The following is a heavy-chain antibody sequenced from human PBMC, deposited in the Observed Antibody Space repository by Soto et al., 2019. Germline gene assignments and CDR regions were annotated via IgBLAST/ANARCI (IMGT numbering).Heavy chain of an antibody. CDR1: GGSISSYY. V-gene: IGHV4-59*01. CDR2: IYYSGST. J-gene: IGHJ5*02. CDR3: ARYSSGWYWFDP. D-gene: IGHD6-19*01. Sequence: SETLSLTCTVSGGSISSYYWSWIRQPPGKGLEWIGYIYYSGSTNYNPSLKSRVTISVDTSKNQFSLKLSSVTAADTAVYYCARYSSGWYWFDPWGQGTLVTVS.